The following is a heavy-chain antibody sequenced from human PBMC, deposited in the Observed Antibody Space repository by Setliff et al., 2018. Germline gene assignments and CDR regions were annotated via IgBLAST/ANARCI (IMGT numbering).Heavy chain of an antibody. J-gene: IGHJ3*02. V-gene: IGHV3-7*01. CDR1: GFTFRSYW. CDR2: IKQDGSTK. Sequence: GGSLRLSCAASGFTFRSYWMSWVRQAPGKGLEWVADIKQDGSTKYYLDSVKGRFTISRDNAKRSLYLQMNGLIADDTGVYYCVRDDADNYDAFDNWGQGTLGTVSS. CDR3: VRDDADNYDAFDN. D-gene: IGHD3-22*01.